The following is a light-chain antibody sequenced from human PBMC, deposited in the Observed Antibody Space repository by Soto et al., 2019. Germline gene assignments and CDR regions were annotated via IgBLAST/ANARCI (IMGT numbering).Light chain of an antibody. Sequence: DIQMTQSPSTLSASVGERVTITCRASQSISSWLAWYQQKPGKAPKLLIYKAASLESGVPSRFSGSGSGTEFTLTISSLQPDDFATYYCQQYNSYSPWTFGQGTKVDI. J-gene: IGKJ1*01. V-gene: IGKV1-5*03. CDR3: QQYNSYSPWT. CDR2: KAA. CDR1: QSISSW.